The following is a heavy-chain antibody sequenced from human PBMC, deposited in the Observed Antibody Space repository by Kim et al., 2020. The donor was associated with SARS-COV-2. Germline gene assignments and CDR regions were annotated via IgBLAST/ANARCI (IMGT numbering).Heavy chain of an antibody. J-gene: IGHJ6*02. Sequence: SETLSLTCTVSGGSISTYYWSWLWQSPGKGLEWIGYIYSSGKADFNPYLKNRVPMSVDTSKNQFSLRLTSVTAADTAVYVCASVYWSPHGNTWYFYGMDGWGQGTTVTVSS. CDR1: GGSISTYY. CDR3: ASVYWSPHGNTWYFYGMDG. D-gene: IGHD3-3*01. CDR2: IYSSGKA. V-gene: IGHV4-59*13.